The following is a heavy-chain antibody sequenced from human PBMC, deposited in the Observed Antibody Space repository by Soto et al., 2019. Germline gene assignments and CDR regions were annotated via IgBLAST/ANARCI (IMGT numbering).Heavy chain of an antibody. CDR1: GFTFSSYW. CDR3: ARTGVGHHDFIDY. J-gene: IGHJ4*02. CDR2: INQDGSES. V-gene: IGHV3-7*01. Sequence: EVHLEESGGGLVQPGGSLRLSCAASGFTFSSYWMNWVRQAPGKGLEWVANINQDGSESNDVASVKGRFTISRDNAKNSLFLQMNALRVEDTAVYYCARTGVGHHDFIDYWGQGLLVSVSS. D-gene: IGHD1-1*01.